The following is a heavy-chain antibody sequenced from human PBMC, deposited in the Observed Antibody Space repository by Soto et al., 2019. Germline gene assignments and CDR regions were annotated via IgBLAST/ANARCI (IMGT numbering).Heavy chain of an antibody. V-gene: IGHV1-69*13. J-gene: IGHJ6*02. CDR2: IIPIFGTA. D-gene: IGHD2-15*01. CDR3: ARVTAVGGYYYGMDG. Sequence: SVKVSCKASGCTFSSYAISWVRQAPGQGLEWMGGIIPIFGTANYAQKFQGRVTITADESTSTAYMELSSLRSEDTAVYYCARVTAVGGYYYGMDGWGQGTTSIVSS. CDR1: GCTFSSYA.